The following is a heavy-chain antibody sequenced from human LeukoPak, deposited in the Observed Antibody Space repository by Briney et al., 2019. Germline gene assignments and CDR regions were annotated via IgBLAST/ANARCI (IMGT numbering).Heavy chain of an antibody. CDR3: AREFNVFGNFDY. CDR2: ILLPRSFI. V-gene: IGHV3-21*01. J-gene: IGHJ4*02. Sequence: PVGCLRLSCSTSGFTFSRYSMRWVRQAPGKGLEWVSSILLPRSFISYADSVKGRFTISRDNAKNSVYLQMSSLTVDDTAVYYCAREFNVFGNFDYWGQGTRARVS. CDR1: GFTFSRYS. D-gene: IGHD3-10*01.